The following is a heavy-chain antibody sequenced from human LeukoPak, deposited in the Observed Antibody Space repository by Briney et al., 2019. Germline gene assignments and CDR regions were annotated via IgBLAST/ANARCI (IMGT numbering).Heavy chain of an antibody. CDR3: AKDRDWDYGDYVQDY. V-gene: IGHV3-23*01. J-gene: IGHJ4*02. CDR2: ISGSGGST. D-gene: IGHD4-17*01. Sequence: GGSLRLSCAASGFTFSSYAMSWVRQAPGKGLEWVSAISGSGGSTYYADSVKGRFTISRDNSKNTLYLQMNGLRAEDTAVYYCAKDRDWDYGDYVQDYWGQGTLVTVSS. CDR1: GFTFSSYA.